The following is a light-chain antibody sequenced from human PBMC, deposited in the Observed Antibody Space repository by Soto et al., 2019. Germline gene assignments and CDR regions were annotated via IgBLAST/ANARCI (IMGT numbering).Light chain of an antibody. CDR1: SGSIASNY. CDR2: DDN. CDR3: QSYDSSSLWV. Sequence: NFMLTQPHSVSESPGKTVTISCTRSSGSIASNYVQWYQQRPGSAPTTVIYDDNQRRSGVPDRFSGSIDSSSNSASLTISGLQTEDEADYYCQSYDSSSLWVFGGGTKLTVL. J-gene: IGLJ3*02. V-gene: IGLV6-57*03.